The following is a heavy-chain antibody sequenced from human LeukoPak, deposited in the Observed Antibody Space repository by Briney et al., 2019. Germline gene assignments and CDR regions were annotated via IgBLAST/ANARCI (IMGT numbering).Heavy chain of an antibody. Sequence: VASVKVSCKASGYTFTSYYMHWVRQAPGQGLEWMGIINPSGGSTSYAQKFQGRVTMTRDTSTSTVYMELSSLRSEDTAVYYCAVVVITGRDAFDIWGQGTMVTVSS. CDR1: GYTFTSYY. J-gene: IGHJ3*02. CDR3: AVVVITGRDAFDI. V-gene: IGHV1-46*01. D-gene: IGHD3-22*01. CDR2: INPSGGST.